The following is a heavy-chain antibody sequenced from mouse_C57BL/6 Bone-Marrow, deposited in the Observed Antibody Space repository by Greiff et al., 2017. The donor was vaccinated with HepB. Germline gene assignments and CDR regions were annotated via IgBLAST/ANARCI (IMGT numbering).Heavy chain of an antibody. Sequence: SGAELVRPGASVKLSCKASGYTFTDYYINWVKQRPGQGLEWIARIYPGSGNTYYNEKFKGKATLTAEKSSSTAYMQLSSLTSEDSAVYFCARAEDYDDGFAYWGQGTLVTVSA. D-gene: IGHD2-4*01. J-gene: IGHJ3*01. CDR3: ARAEDYDDGFAY. CDR2: IYPGSGNT. CDR1: GYTFTDYY. V-gene: IGHV1-76*01.